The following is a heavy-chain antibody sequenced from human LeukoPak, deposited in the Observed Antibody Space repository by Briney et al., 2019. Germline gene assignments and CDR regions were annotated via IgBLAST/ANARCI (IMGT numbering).Heavy chain of an antibody. CDR3: ARDFGWGGALDI. D-gene: IGHD6-19*01. CDR1: GFPFSHYT. Sequence: KPGRSLRLSCAASGFPFSHYTMNWVRRAPGKGLEWVSLITSSSTYVESADSVKGRFTISRDNAKNSLSLQMNSLRAEDTAVYYCARDFGWGGALDIWGQGTMVTVSS. J-gene: IGHJ3*02. V-gene: IGHV3-21*01. CDR2: ITSSSTYV.